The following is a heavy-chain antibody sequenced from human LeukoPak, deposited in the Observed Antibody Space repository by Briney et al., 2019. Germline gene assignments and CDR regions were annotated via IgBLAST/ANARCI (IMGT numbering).Heavy chain of an antibody. CDR1: GASISSNNW. J-gene: IGHJ5*02. V-gene: IGHV4-4*02. Sequence: SETLSLTCAVSGASISSNNWWTWVRQPPGKGLEWIGEIYHGGSTNYNPSLKSRVTISVDTSKNQFSLKLSSVTAADTAVYYCARDKNGSSSFDPWGQGTLVTVSS. CDR2: IYHGGST. CDR3: ARDKNGSSSFDP. D-gene: IGHD6-13*01.